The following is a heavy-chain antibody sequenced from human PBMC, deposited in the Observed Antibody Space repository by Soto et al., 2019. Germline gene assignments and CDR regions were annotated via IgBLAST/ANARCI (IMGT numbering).Heavy chain of an antibody. CDR1: GYTFTSYG. CDR3: AREGNLEWLLGLTSWYYGMDV. V-gene: IGHV1-18*01. CDR2: ISAYNGNT. J-gene: IGHJ6*02. D-gene: IGHD3-3*01. Sequence: ASVKVSCKASGYTFTSYGISWVRQAPGQGLEWMGWISAYNGNTNYAQKLQGRVTMTTDTSTSTAYMELRSLRSDDTAVYYSAREGNLEWLLGLTSWYYGMDVWGQGTTVTVSS.